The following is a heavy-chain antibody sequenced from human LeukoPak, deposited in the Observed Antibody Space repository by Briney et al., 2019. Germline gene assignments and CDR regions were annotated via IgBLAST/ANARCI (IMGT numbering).Heavy chain of an antibody. CDR2: ISYDGSNK. D-gene: IGHD6-13*01. J-gene: IGHJ6*02. CDR1: GFTFSSYA. V-gene: IGHV3-30*04. CDR3: ARDLEKYSSSWYPYYYYGMDV. Sequence: GGSLRLSCAASGFTFSSYAIHWVRQAPGKGLEWVAVISYDGSNKYYADSVKGRFTISRDNSKNTLYLQMNSLRAEDTAVYYCARDLEKYSSSWYPYYYYGMDVWGQGTTVTVSS.